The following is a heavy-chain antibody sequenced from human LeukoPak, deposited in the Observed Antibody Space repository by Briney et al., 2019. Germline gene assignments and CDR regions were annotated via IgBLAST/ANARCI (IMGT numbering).Heavy chain of an antibody. Sequence: SETLSLTCTVSGGSISSSSYYWGWIRQPPGKGLEWIGEISHSGSTNYNPSLKSRVTISVDTSKNQFSLKLSSVTAADTAVYYCARDGWYSGYDFDSWGQGTLVTVSS. J-gene: IGHJ4*02. CDR2: ISHSGST. CDR1: GGSISSSSYY. CDR3: ARDGWYSGYDFDS. D-gene: IGHD5-12*01. V-gene: IGHV4-39*07.